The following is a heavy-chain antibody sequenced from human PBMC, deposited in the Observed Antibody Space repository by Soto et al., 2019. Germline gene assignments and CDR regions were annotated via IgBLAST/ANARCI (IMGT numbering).Heavy chain of an antibody. V-gene: IGHV3-73*02. CDR3: TRRRDWTAMDPLDY. D-gene: IGHD5-18*01. Sequence: EVQLAESGGGLVQPGGSLKLSCAASGFTLSDSAMHWVRQASGKGLEWVGRIRSKVNTYATAYAASVKGRFTISRDDSVNTTYLQMNSLKAEDTAVYYCTRRRDWTAMDPLDYWGQGTLVTVSS. CDR2: IRSKVNTYAT. CDR1: GFTLSDSA. J-gene: IGHJ4*02.